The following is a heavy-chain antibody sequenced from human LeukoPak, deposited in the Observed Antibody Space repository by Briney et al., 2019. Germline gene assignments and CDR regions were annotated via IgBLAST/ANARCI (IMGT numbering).Heavy chain of an antibody. V-gene: IGHV1-8*01. CDR3: ATRTFDCSGGSCYRYYFDY. D-gene: IGHD2-15*01. CDR2: MNPNSGNT. Sequence: ASVKVSCKASGYTFTSYDINGVRQATGQGLEWMGWMNPNSGNTGYAQKFQGRVTMTRNASISTAYMELSSLRSEDTAVYYCATRTFDCSGGSCYRYYFDYWGQGTLVTVSS. CDR1: GYTFTSYD. J-gene: IGHJ4*02.